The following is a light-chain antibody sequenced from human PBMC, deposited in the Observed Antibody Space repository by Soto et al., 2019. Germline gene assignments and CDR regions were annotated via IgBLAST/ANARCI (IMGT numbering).Light chain of an antibody. Sequence: DIVMTQSPDSLAVSLGERATMNCKCSRSVLYKSNNRNHLAWYQQRPGQPPKLLIYWATTRESGVPDRFSGSGSGTDFTLTVSSLQAEDVAVYYCQQYFRTPLTFGGGTKVDIK. CDR3: QQYFRTPLT. CDR2: WAT. J-gene: IGKJ4*01. CDR1: RSVLYKSNNRNH. V-gene: IGKV4-1*01.